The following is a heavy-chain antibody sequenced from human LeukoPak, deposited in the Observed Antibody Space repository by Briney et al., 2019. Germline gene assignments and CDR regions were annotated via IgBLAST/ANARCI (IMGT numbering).Heavy chain of an antibody. Sequence: ASVKVSCKASGYTFTSYDINWVRQATGQGLEWMGWMNPNSGNAGYAQKFQGRVTMTRNTSISTAYMELSSLRSEDTAVYYCARSRVTMVRGVIVWYYYYGMDVWGQGTPVTVSS. V-gene: IGHV1-8*01. D-gene: IGHD3-10*01. J-gene: IGHJ6*02. CDR3: ARSRVTMVRGVIVWYYYYGMDV. CDR2: MNPNSGNA. CDR1: GYTFTSYD.